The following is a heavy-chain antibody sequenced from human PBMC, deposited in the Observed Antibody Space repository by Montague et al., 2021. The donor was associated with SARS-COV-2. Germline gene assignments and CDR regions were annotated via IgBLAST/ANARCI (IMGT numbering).Heavy chain of an antibody. CDR3: ARSSGYCGGDCNSGIDY. V-gene: IGHV3-30*04. CDR1: GFTFSSYA. Sequence: RLSCAASGFTFSSYAMHWVRQAPGKGLEWVAVISYDGSNKYYADSVKGRFTISRDNSKNTLYLQVNSLRAEDTAVFYCARSSGYCGGDCNSGIDYWGQGTLVTVSS. CDR2: ISYDGSNK. J-gene: IGHJ4*02. D-gene: IGHD2-21*02.